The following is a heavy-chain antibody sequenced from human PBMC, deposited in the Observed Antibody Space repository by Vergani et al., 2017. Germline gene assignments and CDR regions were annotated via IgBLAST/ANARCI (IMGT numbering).Heavy chain of an antibody. J-gene: IGHJ6*02. CDR3: AKENTVAVATPSYYNGLDV. CDR2: HLPKFGTA. V-gene: IGHV1-69*13. D-gene: IGHD6-19*01. Sequence: QVHLVQSGTEVKKPGSSVKVSCKASGGSLSSSVITWVRQAPGQGLEWMGRHLPKFGTANYAQKFQGRVTITADESTSTSYLALSSLTSDDTAVYYCAKENTVAVATPSYYNGLDVWGQGTTVTVSS. CDR1: GGSLSSSV.